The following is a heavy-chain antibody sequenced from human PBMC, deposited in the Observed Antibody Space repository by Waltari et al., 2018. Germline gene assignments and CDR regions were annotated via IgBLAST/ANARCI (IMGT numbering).Heavy chain of an antibody. D-gene: IGHD2-21*01. CDR1: SGSMRNHK. J-gene: IGHJ4*02. CDR2: INYNTGT. V-gene: IGHV4-59*11. Sequence: QVQLQESGPGLVKPSETLFLTCSVSSGSMRNHKWNWIRQAPGKGLEWIGYINYNTGTNYNHSLRTRVTISVDTSNNRVSLKVTSVTAADTAVYYCATAPSGDWAYYFDSWGQGTLVTVSS. CDR3: ATAPSGDWAYYFDS.